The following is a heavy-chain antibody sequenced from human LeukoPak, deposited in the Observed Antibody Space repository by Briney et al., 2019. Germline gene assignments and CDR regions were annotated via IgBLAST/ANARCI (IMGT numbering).Heavy chain of an antibody. CDR2: ISAYNGNT. D-gene: IGHD2-21*02. CDR1: GYTFTSYG. CDR3: AADLAVVTAIWSYYYGMDV. J-gene: IGHJ6*02. V-gene: IGHV1-18*01. Sequence: GASVKVSCKASGYTFTSYGISWVRQAPGQGLEWMGWISAYNGNTNYAQKLQGRVTMTTDTSTSTAYMELRSLRSDDTAVYYCAADLAVVTAIWSYYYGMDVWGQGTTVTVSS.